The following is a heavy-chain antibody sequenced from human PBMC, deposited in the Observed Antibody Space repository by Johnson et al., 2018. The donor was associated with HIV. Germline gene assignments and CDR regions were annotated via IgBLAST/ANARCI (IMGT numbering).Heavy chain of an antibody. J-gene: IGHJ3*02. CDR1: GFTFSSYG. CDR3: AKDKQPGNGRYDALDI. Sequence: QVQLVESGGGVVQPGRSLRLSCAASGFTFSSYGMHWVHQAPGKGLEWVAVVWSDGINKYYADSVRGRFTISRDNSKNTLYLQMNSLRAEDTAVYYCAKDKQPGNGRYDALDIWGQGTTVIVSS. V-gene: IGHV3-33*06. D-gene: IGHD1-1*01. CDR2: VWSDGINK.